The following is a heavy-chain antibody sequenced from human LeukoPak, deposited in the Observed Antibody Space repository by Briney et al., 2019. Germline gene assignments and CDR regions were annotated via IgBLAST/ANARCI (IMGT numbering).Heavy chain of an antibody. CDR3: ARDLGLARGYTVDDY. Sequence: GGSLRLSCAASGFTFSSYGMNWVRQAPGKGLEWVSYISSSSTTIYYADSVKGRFTISRDNAKNSPYLQMNSLRAEDTAVYYCARDLGLARGYTVDDYWGQGTLVTVSS. D-gene: IGHD3-22*01. J-gene: IGHJ4*02. V-gene: IGHV3-48*01. CDR1: GFTFSSYG. CDR2: ISSSSTTI.